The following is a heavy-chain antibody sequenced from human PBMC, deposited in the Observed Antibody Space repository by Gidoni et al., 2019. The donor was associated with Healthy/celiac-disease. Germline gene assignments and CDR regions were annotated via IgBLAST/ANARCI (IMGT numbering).Heavy chain of an antibody. CDR2: IRSKANSYAT. CDR3: TRMWDYGDYVSDY. Sequence: EVQLVESGGGLVQPGGSLKLSCAASGFTFSGSAMHWVRQASGKGLEWVGRIRSKANSYATAYAASVKGRFTISRDDSKNTAYLQMNSLKTEDTAVYYCTRMWDYGDYVSDYWGQGTLVTVSS. V-gene: IGHV3-73*02. J-gene: IGHJ4*02. D-gene: IGHD4-17*01. CDR1: GFTFSGSA.